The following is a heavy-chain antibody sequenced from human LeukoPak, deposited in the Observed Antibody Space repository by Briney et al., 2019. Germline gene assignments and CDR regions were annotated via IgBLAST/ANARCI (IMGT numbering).Heavy chain of an antibody. Sequence: ASVKVSFKASGYTFTIYDINWVRQATGQGLEWMGWMNPNSGNTGYAQKFQGRVTMTRNTSISTAYMELSSLGSEDTAVYYCARGLRPFDPWGQGTLVTVSS. CDR1: GYTFTIYD. CDR3: ARGLRPFDP. V-gene: IGHV1-8*01. J-gene: IGHJ5*02. CDR2: MNPNSGNT.